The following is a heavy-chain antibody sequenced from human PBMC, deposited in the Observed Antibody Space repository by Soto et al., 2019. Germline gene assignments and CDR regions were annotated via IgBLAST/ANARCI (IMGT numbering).Heavy chain of an antibody. J-gene: IGHJ4*02. V-gene: IGHV3-30-3*01. CDR2: ISYDGSNK. CDR1: GFTFSSYA. Sequence: QVQLVESGGGVVQPGRSLRLSCAASGFTFSSYAMHWVRQAPGKGLEWVAVISYDGSNKYYADSEKGRFTISRDNSKNTLYLQMNSLRAEDTAVYYCARRLRHFDYWGQGTLVTVSS. D-gene: IGHD2-21*02. CDR3: ARRLRHFDY.